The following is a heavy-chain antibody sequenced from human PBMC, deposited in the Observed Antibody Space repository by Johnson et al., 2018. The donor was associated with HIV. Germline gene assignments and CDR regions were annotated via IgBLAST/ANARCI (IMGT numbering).Heavy chain of an antibody. CDR2: ISSSGTAK. CDR1: GVTFSDYY. Sequence: QVHLVESGGGLVKPGGSLRLSCAASGVTFSDYYMNWIRQAPGKGLEWVSYISSSGTAKYYADSVKGRFTISRDNAKNSLYLQMNSLRAEDTAVYYCAKGSGYYAAFEMWGQGTMVTVSS. V-gene: IGHV3-11*04. CDR3: AKGSGYYAAFEM. D-gene: IGHD3-22*01. J-gene: IGHJ3*02.